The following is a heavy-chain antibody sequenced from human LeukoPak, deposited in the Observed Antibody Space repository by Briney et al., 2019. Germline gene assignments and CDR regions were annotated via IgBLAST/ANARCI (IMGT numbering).Heavy chain of an antibody. V-gene: IGHV3-21*01. CDR1: GFTFSSYS. CDR2: ISSSSSYI. CDR3: ARVPSDYYDSSGYFN. Sequence: GGSLRLSCAASGFTFSSYSMNWVRQAPGKGLEWVSSISSSSSYIYYADSVKGRFTISRDNAKNSLYLQMNSLRAEDTAVYYCARVPSDYYDSSGYFNWGQGTLVTVSS. D-gene: IGHD3-22*01. J-gene: IGHJ4*02.